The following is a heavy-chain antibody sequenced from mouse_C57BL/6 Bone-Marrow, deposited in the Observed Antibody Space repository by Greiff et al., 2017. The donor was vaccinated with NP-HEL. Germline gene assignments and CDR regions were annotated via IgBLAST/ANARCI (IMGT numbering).Heavy chain of an antibody. CDR2: ISDGGSYT. CDR3: AREGDYDYAAWFAY. CDR1: GFTFRSYA. V-gene: IGHV5-4*01. J-gene: IGHJ3*01. Sequence: VQLKESGGGLVKPGGSLKLSCAASGFTFRSYAMSWVRQTPEKRLEWVATISDGGSYTYYPDNVTGRFTISRDNSKNNLYLQMSHLKSEDTAMYYCAREGDYDYAAWFAYWGQGTLVTVSA. D-gene: IGHD2-4*01.